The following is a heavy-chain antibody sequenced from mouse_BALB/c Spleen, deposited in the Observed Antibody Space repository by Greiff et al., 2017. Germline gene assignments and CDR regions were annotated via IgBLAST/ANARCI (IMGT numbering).Heavy chain of an antibody. CDR1: GFTFSDYY. V-gene: IGHV5-4*02. Sequence: EVNLVESGGGLVKPGGSLKLSCAASGFTFSDYYMYWVRQTPEKRLEWVATISDGGSYTYYPDSVKGRFTISRDNAKNNLYLQMSSLKSEDTAMYYCARRHYYGSSSGYAMDYWGQGTSVTVSS. CDR3: ARRHYYGSSSGYAMDY. J-gene: IGHJ4*01. D-gene: IGHD1-1*01. CDR2: ISDGGSYT.